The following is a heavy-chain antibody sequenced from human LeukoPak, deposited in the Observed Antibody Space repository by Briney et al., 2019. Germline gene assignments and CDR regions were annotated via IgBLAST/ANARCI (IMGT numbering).Heavy chain of an antibody. CDR1: GFTFSLYW. V-gene: IGHV3-30*13. CDR3: AKDRSWHGLEY. Sequence: HPGGSLRLSCAASGFTFSLYWMNWVRRAPGKGLEWATLITYDGSTKYYADSVKGRFTISRDNSKNRLYLQMDSLRGEDTAVYYCAKDRSWHGLEYWGQGALVTVSS. J-gene: IGHJ4*02. CDR2: ITYDGSTK. D-gene: IGHD3-16*02.